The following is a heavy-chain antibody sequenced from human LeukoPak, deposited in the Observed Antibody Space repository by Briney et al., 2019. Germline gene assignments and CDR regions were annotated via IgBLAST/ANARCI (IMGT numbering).Heavy chain of an antibody. D-gene: IGHD3-22*01. CDR2: ISHDGSDK. Sequence: GGSLRLSCAASGFTFSRYGMHWVRQAPGKGLEWVAVISHDGSDKYYADSVKGRFTISRDNSKNTLFLQMNSLRAEDTAVYYCANSYYDSSGYYPDYWGQGTLVTVSS. J-gene: IGHJ4*02. V-gene: IGHV3-30*18. CDR1: GFTFSRYG. CDR3: ANSYYDSSGYYPDY.